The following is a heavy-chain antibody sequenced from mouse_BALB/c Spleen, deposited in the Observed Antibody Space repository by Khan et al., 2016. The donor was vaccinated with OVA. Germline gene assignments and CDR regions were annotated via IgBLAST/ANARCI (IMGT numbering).Heavy chain of an antibody. CDR1: EYTFTTAG. V-gene: IGHV9-4*02. D-gene: IGHD2-14*01. J-gene: IGHJ4*01. CDR3: ARGGAAYYRNDGGAMDY. Sequence: QIQLVQSGPELKKPGETVRISCKASEYTFTTAGIQWVQKMPGKGLKWIGWINTHSGVPKYAEDFKGRIAFSLEISVRTAYLQITNLKNEDTATYFCARGGAAYYRNDGGAMDYWGQGTSVTVS. CDR2: INTHSGVP.